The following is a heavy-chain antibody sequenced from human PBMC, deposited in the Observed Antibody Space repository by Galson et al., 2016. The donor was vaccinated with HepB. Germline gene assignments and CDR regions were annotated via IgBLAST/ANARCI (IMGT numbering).Heavy chain of an antibody. J-gene: IGHJ5*02. V-gene: IGHV3-48*01. D-gene: IGHD2/OR15-2a*01. CDR3: ARDCDTTSHYGWFDP. CDR1: GFIFSSYS. Sequence: SGAEVKKPGESLRLSCAASGFIFSSYSMNWVRQAPGKGLEWVSYISRSTPTIYYADSVKGRFTVSRDNAKNSLYLQMNNLRAEDTAVYFCARDCDTTSHYGWFDPWGQGTLVTVSS. CDR2: ISRSTPTI.